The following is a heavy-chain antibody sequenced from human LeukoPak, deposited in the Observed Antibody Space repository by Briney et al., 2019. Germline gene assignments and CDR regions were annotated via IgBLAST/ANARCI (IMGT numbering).Heavy chain of an antibody. J-gene: IGHJ3*02. V-gene: IGHV3-43*02. CDR2: ISGDGGRT. Sequence: PGGSLRLSCAASGCTFDGSAMHWVRQGPGKGLEWVSLISGDGGRTYYADSLEGRITISRDNSKNSLYLQMNSLRTEDTALYYCAKDLGGSMVRGVNRLGAIDIWGQGTMVTVSS. D-gene: IGHD3-10*01. CDR1: GCTFDGSA. CDR3: AKDLGGSMVRGVNRLGAIDI.